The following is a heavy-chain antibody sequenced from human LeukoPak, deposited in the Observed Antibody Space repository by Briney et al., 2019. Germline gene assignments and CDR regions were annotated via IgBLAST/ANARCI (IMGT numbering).Heavy chain of an antibody. CDR3: ARDDFWSGTEGPGY. CDR2: ISAYNGNT. D-gene: IGHD3-3*01. J-gene: IGHJ4*02. CDR1: GYTFTSYD. V-gene: IGHV1-18*01. Sequence: GASVKVSCKASGYTFTSYDINWVRQATGQGLEWMGWISAYNGNTNYAQKLQGRVTMTTDTSTSTAYMELRSLRSDDTAVYYCARDDFWSGTEGPGYWGQGTLVTVSS.